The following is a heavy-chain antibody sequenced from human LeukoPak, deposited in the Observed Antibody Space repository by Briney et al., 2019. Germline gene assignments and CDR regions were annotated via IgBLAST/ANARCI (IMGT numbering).Heavy chain of an antibody. CDR1: GYTLTELS. D-gene: IGHD2-21*02. CDR2: FDPEDGET. J-gene: IGHJ4*02. V-gene: IGHV1-24*01. Sequence: PRASVKVSCKVSGYTLTELSMHWVRQAPGKGLEWMGGFDPEDGETIYAQKFQGRVTMTEDTSTDTAYMELSSLRSEDTAVYYCATGNLVVVTATRGTDFDYWGQGTLVTVSS. CDR3: ATGNLVVVTATRGTDFDY.